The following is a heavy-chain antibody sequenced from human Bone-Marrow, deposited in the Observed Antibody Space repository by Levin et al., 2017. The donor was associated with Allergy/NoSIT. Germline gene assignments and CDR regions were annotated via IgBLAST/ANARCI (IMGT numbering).Heavy chain of an antibody. Sequence: GGSLRLSCAVSGFTFSDYTMHWVRQVPGKGPEWVSLISKDGSSSYYSDSVKGRFTISRDNIKDSLFLQMRSLRPGDTALYYCVRGTVFGDFLGHFDYWGQGTLVTVSS. V-gene: IGHV3-43*01. CDR3: VRGTVFGDFLGHFDY. CDR1: GFTFSDYT. CDR2: ISKDGSSS. J-gene: IGHJ4*02. D-gene: IGHD4-17*01.